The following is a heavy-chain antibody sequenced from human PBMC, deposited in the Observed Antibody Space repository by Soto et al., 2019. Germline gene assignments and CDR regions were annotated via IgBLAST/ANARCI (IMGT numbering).Heavy chain of an antibody. CDR3: ARDMVGPTKFDC. V-gene: IGHV3-30-3*01. J-gene: IGHJ4*01. Sequence: GGSLRLSCEASGFPFSSYAMHWVRQAPGKWLEWVTAISYDGNSMYYADSVKGRFTVSRDNSKNTQYLQMNSLRAEDTAVYFCARDMVGPTKFDCWGQGTLVTVSS. CDR1: GFPFSSYA. D-gene: IGHD1-26*01. CDR2: ISYDGNSM.